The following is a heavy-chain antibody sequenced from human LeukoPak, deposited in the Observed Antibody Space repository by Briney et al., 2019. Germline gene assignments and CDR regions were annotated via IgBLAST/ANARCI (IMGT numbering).Heavy chain of an antibody. D-gene: IGHD3-10*01. J-gene: IGHJ5*02. CDR2: INHSGST. CDR1: GGSLSGYY. Sequence: SETLSLTCAVYGGSLSGYYWSWIRQPPGEGLEWIGEINHSGSTNYNPSLKSRVTISVGTSKNQFSLKLSSVTAADTAVYYCARVGPLYYYSSGSYYKKNWFDPWGQGTLVTVSS. V-gene: IGHV4-34*01. CDR3: ARVGPLYYYSSGSYYKKNWFDP.